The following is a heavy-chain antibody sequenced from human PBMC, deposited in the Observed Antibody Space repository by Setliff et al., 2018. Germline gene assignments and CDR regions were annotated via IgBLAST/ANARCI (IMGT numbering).Heavy chain of an antibody. CDR1: GGTFSNIG. CDR2: IIPIFGTA. Sequence: SVKVSCKASGGTFSNIGISWVRQAPGQGLEWMGGIIPIFGTANYAQKFQGRVTITTDDSTNTAYMELSSLRSEDTAVYFCARERGSYDSSTHYTYYFDYWGQGTLVTVSS. D-gene: IGHD3-22*01. J-gene: IGHJ4*02. V-gene: IGHV1-69*05. CDR3: ARERGSYDSSTHYTYYFDY.